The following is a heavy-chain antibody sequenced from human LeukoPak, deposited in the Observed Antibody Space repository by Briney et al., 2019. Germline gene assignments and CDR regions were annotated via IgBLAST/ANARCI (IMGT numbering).Heavy chain of an antibody. CDR3: ATTVAGVREHAY. D-gene: IGHD6-19*01. Sequence: PSETLSLTCAVYGGSFSGYYWSWIRQPPGKGLEWIGEINHSGSTNYNPSLKSRVTVSLDTSMNQFSLNLRSVTAADTAVYYCATTVAGVREHAYWGQGTLVTVSS. J-gene: IGHJ4*02. CDR2: INHSGST. V-gene: IGHV4-34*01. CDR1: GGSFSGYY.